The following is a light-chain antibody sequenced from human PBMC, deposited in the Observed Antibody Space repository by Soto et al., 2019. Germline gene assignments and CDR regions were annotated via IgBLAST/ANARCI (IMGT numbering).Light chain of an antibody. Sequence: QSVLAQPASVSGSPGQSITISCTGSSSDIGDYNFVSWYQKHPGKAPKLLIFGVTNRPSGISDRFSGSKSGATASLIISGLQAEDEADYYCSSYTSTNSLVFGTGTKLTVL. V-gene: IGLV2-14*03. CDR2: GVT. CDR1: SSDIGDYNF. J-gene: IGLJ1*01. CDR3: SSYTSTNSLV.